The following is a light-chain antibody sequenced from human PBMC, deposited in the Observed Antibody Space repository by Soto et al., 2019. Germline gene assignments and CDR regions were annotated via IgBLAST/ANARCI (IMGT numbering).Light chain of an antibody. V-gene: IGLV2-14*01. Sequence: QSALTQPASVSGSPGQSITISCTGTSSDVGGYNYVSWYQQHPGKAPKFMIYEVSNRPSGVSDRFSGSKSGNTASLTISGLQAEDEADYYCSSYTSRNARVVFGGGTKVTVL. CDR2: EVS. CDR1: SSDVGGYNY. CDR3: SSYTSRNARVV. J-gene: IGLJ2*01.